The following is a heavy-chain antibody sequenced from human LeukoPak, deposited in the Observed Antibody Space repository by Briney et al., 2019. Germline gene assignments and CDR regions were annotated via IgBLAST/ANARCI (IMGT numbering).Heavy chain of an antibody. V-gene: IGHV3-30*02. CDR1: GFTFSSYG. Sequence: GGSLRLSCAASGFTFSSYGMSWVRQAPGKGLEWVAFIRYDGSNKYYADSVKGRFTISRDNSKNTLYLQMNSLRAEDTAVYYCARSARLMKGVVEVTALDDWGQGTLVTVSS. J-gene: IGHJ4*02. CDR3: ARSARLMKGVVEVTALDD. D-gene: IGHD3-3*01. CDR2: IRYDGSNK.